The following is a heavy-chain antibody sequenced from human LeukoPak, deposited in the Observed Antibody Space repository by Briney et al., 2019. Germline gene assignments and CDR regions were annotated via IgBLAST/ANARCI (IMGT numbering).Heavy chain of an antibody. CDR2: ISYDGSNK. CDR3: SRGGTASFDP. Sequence: GRSLRLSCAASGFAFSYYGMHWVRQAPGKGLEWVAAISYDGSNKNYADSVKGRFTISRDNAKNTLYLQMNSLRAEDTAVYYCSRGGTASFDPWGQGTLVTVSS. J-gene: IGHJ5*02. CDR1: GFAFSYYG. D-gene: IGHD1-1*01. V-gene: IGHV3-30*03.